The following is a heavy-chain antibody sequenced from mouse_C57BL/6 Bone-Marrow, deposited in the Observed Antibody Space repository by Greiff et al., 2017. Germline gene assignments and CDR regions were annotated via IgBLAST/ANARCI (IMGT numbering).Heavy chain of an antibody. V-gene: IGHV1-4*01. CDR2: INPSSGYT. CDR3: AWGYLYAMDY. Sequence: VQLQQSGAELARPGASVKMSCKASGYTFTSYTMHWVKQRPGQGLEWIGYINPSSGYTKYKQKFKDKATLTADKSSSTAYMQLSSLTSEDSAVYYCAWGYLYAMDYWGQGTSVTVSS. D-gene: IGHD2-2*01. CDR1: GYTFTSYT. J-gene: IGHJ4*01.